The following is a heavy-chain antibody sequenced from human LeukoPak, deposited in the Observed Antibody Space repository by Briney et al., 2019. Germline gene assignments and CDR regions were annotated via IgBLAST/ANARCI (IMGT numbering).Heavy chain of an antibody. Sequence: ASVKVSCKASGYTFTSYGISWVRQAPGQGLEWMGWISAYNGNTNYAQKLQGRVTMTTDTSTSTAYMELRSLRSDDTAVYYCARDRGPYSAYDFVIRANFDYWGQGTLVTVSS. J-gene: IGHJ4*02. V-gene: IGHV1-18*01. D-gene: IGHD5-12*01. CDR1: GYTFTSYG. CDR3: ARDRGPYSAYDFVIRANFDY. CDR2: ISAYNGNT.